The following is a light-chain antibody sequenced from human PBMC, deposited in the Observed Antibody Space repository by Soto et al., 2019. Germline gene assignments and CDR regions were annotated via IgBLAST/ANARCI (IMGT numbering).Light chain of an antibody. CDR1: QGISNY. CDR3: QQYNSYPLT. J-gene: IGKJ4*01. V-gene: IGKV1-16*02. Sequence: DIQMTQSPSSLSASVGDRVTITCRASQGISNYLAWFQQKPGKAPKSLIYAASSLQSVVPSKFSGSGSGTEFTLPVSSLQPDDFATYYCQQYNSYPLTFGGGNKVEIK. CDR2: AAS.